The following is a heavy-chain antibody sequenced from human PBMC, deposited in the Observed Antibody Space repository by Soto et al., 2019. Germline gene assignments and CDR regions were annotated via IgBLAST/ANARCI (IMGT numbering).Heavy chain of an antibody. Sequence: QVHLEESGGTVVQPGRSLRLSCAASGFIFRTYDMHWVRQAPGKGLEWVALISNDGTNEYYADSVKGRFTIFRDNSKNTLYLQMNSLTTDDTAVYYCAREGFGWGQGTLVTVSS. V-gene: IGHV3-30-3*01. CDR2: ISNDGTNE. CDR1: GFIFRTYD. J-gene: IGHJ1*01. D-gene: IGHD3-16*01. CDR3: AREGFG.